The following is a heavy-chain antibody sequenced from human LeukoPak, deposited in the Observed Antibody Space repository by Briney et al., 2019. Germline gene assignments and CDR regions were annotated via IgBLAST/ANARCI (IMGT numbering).Heavy chain of an antibody. J-gene: IGHJ4*02. V-gene: IGHV3-33*01. D-gene: IGHD2-2*01. CDR1: GFTFSSHG. CDR2: IWYDGSNK. CDR3: ARGIGGPAGKGYYFDH. Sequence: GGSLRLSCAASGFTFSSHGMQWVRQAPGTGLEWVAVIWYDGSNKYYTDSVKGRFTISRDNSKNTLYLQMNSLGAEDTAVYYCARGIGGPAGKGYYFDHWGQGTLVTVSS.